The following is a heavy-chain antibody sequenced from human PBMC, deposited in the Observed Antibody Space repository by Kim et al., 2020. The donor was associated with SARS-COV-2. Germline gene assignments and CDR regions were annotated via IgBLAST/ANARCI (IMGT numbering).Heavy chain of an antibody. CDR2: ISSSSTI. CDR1: GFTFSSYS. J-gene: IGHJ5*02. V-gene: IGHV3-48*02. CDR3: ARDSDFWSGYYTNWFDP. Sequence: GGSLRLSCAASGFTFSSYSMNWVRQAPGKGLEWVSYISSSSTIYYADSVKGRFTISRDNAKNSLYLQMNSLRDEDTAVYYCARDSDFWSGYYTNWFDPWG. D-gene: IGHD3-3*01.